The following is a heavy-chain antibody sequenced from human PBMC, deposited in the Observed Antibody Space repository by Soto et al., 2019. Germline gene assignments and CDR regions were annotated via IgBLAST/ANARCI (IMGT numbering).Heavy chain of an antibody. D-gene: IGHD3-10*01. CDR1: GGSISSYY. V-gene: IGHV4-59*08. CDR3: ARQAFGPLHGLVDV. J-gene: IGHJ6*02. Sequence: QVQLQESGPGLVKPSETMSLSCTVSGGSISSYYWSWFRQSPGKRMEWIGYVHHSWGSSYNPSLQIPVAISLDPSTSQSSLTVPSVTATDPPVYYCARQAFGPLHGLVDVWGQGTTVTVSS. CDR2: VHHSWGS.